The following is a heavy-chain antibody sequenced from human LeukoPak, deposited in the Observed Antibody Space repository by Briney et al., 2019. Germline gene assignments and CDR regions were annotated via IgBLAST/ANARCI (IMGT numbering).Heavy chain of an antibody. CDR3: ARALDAYGSL. CDR2: IKEDGSEK. CDR1: GFTFSSYW. J-gene: IGHJ4*02. D-gene: IGHD1-1*01. Sequence: QSGGSLRLSCAASGFTFSSYWMNLVRQAPGKGLEWVANIKEDGSEKNYVDSVKGRFTISRDNAKNSLYLQMNSLRAEDTAVYYCARALDAYGSLWGQGTLVTVSS. V-gene: IGHV3-7*04.